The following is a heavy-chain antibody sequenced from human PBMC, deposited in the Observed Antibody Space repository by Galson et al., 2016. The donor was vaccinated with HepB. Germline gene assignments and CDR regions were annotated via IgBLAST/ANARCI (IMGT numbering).Heavy chain of an antibody. CDR2: IDWDEDK. D-gene: IGHD3-10*01. CDR3: ARRPHYYGSGIPRDFFDY. J-gene: IGHJ4*02. V-gene: IGHV2-70*01. CDR1: GFSLTTIGMC. Sequence: PALVKPTQTLTLTCTFSGFSLTTIGMCVTWIRQPPGKALEWLALIDWDEDKYYKTSLKTTITISKDTSNNQVVLTMTNMDPVDTATYFCARRPHYYGSGIPRDFFDYWGQGTLVTVSS.